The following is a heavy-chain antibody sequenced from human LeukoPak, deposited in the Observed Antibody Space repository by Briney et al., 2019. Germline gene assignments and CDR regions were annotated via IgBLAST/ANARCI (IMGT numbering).Heavy chain of an antibody. V-gene: IGHV3-15*07. D-gene: IGHD3-22*01. CDR2: IKSKTDGGTT. Sequence: GGSLRLSCAASGFTFSNAWMNWVRQAPGKGLEWVGRIKSKTDGGTTDYAAPVRGRFTISRDDSKNTLYLQMNSLKTEDTAVYYCSTTYYYDSSEGYWGQGTLVTVSS. CDR1: GFTFSNAW. CDR3: STTYYYDSSEGY. J-gene: IGHJ4*02.